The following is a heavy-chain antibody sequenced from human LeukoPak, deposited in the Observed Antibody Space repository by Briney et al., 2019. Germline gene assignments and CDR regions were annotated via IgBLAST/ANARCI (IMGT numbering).Heavy chain of an antibody. CDR3: ARAPIGPYCSSTSCYENLGMDV. CDR2: IYYNGST. V-gene: IGHV4-59*01. D-gene: IGHD2-2*01. CDR1: GGSISSYY. J-gene: IGHJ6*03. Sequence: PSETLSLTCTVSGGSISSYYWSWIRQPPGKGLEWIGYIYYNGSTNYNPSLKSRVTISVDTSKNQFSLKLSSVTAADTAVYYCARAPIGPYCSSTSCYENLGMDVWGKGTTVTISS.